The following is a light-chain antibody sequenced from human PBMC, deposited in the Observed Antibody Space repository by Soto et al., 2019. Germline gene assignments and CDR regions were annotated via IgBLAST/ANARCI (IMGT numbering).Light chain of an antibody. CDR2: GNS. Sequence: QAVVTQPPSASGTPGQRVTISCSGSRSNIGSNTVNWYQQLPGTAPKLLISGNSQRPSGVPDRFSGSKSGTSASLAISGLQSEDEADYYCAAWDDSLNGWVFGGGTKVTVL. V-gene: IGLV1-44*01. CDR3: AAWDDSLNGWV. CDR1: RSNIGSNT. J-gene: IGLJ3*02.